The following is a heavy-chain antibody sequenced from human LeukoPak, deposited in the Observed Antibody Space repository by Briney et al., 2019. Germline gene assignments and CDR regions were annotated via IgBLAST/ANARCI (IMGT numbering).Heavy chain of an antibody. CDR1: GFTVRDYA. CDR3: ARDRIEKWTHET. CDR2: IRSKALGATT. V-gene: IGHV3-49*04. J-gene: IGHJ5*02. D-gene: IGHD2-15*01. Sequence: GRSLRLSCTSSGFTVRDYAISWVRQAPGKGLEWAGFIRSKALGATTEYAASVKGRFSISRDDSKSTAYLQMNSLRAEDTAIYYCARDRIEKWTHETWGQGTLVTVSS.